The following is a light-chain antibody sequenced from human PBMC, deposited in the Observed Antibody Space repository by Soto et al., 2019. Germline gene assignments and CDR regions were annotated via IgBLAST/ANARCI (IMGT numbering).Light chain of an antibody. CDR1: QGITNA. CDR3: LQYYSFPRT. V-gene: IGKV1-17*01. CDR2: SAS. Sequence: DIQMTQSPPHLSASVGDRVTITCRASQGITNALGWYQQKPGKAPKRLIYSASSLQSGVPSRFSGSGSGTEFILTISSLQPEDFATYYCLQYYSFPRTFGQGTTVEIK. J-gene: IGKJ1*01.